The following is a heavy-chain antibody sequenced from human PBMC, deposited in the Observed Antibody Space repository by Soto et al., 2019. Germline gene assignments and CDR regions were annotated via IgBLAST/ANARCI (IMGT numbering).Heavy chain of an antibody. CDR1: GYTFTSYG. Sequence: GASVKVSCKASGYTFTSYGISWVRQAPGQGLEWMGWISAYNGNTNYAQKLQGRVTMTTDTSTSTAYMELRSLRSDDTAVYYCARERIAAPYYYYGMDVWGQGTTVTVSS. V-gene: IGHV1-18*01. CDR2: ISAYNGNT. CDR3: ARERIAAPYYYYGMDV. J-gene: IGHJ6*02. D-gene: IGHD6-6*01.